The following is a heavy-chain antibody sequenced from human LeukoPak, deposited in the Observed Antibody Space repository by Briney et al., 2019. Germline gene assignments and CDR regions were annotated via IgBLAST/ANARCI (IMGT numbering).Heavy chain of an antibody. V-gene: IGHV1-46*01. CDR1: GYTFSSYL. CDR2: VFPGGSNT. CDR3: ARTLDYGGSEDDY. Sequence: ASVKVSCKASGYTFSSYLMHWVRQAPGQGLEWTGVVFPGGSNTHYAQRFQGRVTMTGDTSTSTVFMELSSLRSEDTAVYYCARTLDYGGSEDDYWGQGTLVTVSS. J-gene: IGHJ4*02. D-gene: IGHD4-23*01.